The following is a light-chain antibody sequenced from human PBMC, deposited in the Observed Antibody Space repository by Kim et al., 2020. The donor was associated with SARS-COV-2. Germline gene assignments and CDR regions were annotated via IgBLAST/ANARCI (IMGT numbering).Light chain of an antibody. CDR2: QDN. Sequence: SYELTQPPSVSVSPGQTASITCSGYKLGDKYVSWYQQKPGQSPVVVIYQDNQRPSGIPERFSGSNSGNTATLTISGTQAMDEADYYCQAWDSSTALYVFGTGTKVTVL. V-gene: IGLV3-1*01. J-gene: IGLJ1*01. CDR3: QAWDSSTALYV. CDR1: KLGDKY.